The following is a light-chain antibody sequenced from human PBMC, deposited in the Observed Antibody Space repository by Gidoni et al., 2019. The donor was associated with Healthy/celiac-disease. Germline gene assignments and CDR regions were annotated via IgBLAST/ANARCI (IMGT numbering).Light chain of an antibody. V-gene: IGKV1-33*01. Sequence: DIQLTQSPSSLSASVGDRVTITCQASQDISNYLTWYQQKPGQAPKLLIYDASNLETGVPSRFSGSGSGTDFTFTISSLQPEDIATYYCQQYDNLPPVFGHXTKVDIK. J-gene: IGKJ3*01. CDR2: DAS. CDR1: QDISNY. CDR3: QQYDNLPPV.